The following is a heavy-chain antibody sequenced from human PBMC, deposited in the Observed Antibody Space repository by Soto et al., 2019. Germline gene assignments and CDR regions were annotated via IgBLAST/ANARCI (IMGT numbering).Heavy chain of an antibody. Sequence: GGSLRLSCAASGFTFSSYGMHWVRQAPGKGLEWVAVIWYDGSNKYYADSVKGRFTISRDNSKNTLYLQMNSLRAEDTAVYYCARDASSRWPLGRGDYWGQGTLVTVSS. D-gene: IGHD6-13*01. CDR1: GFTFSSYG. V-gene: IGHV3-33*01. CDR3: ARDASSRWPLGRGDY. J-gene: IGHJ4*02. CDR2: IWYDGSNK.